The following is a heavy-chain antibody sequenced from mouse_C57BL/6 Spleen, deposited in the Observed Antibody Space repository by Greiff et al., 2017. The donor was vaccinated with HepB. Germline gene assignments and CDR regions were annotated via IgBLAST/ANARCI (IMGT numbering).Heavy chain of an antibody. V-gene: IGHV1-26*01. Sequence: VQLQQSGPELVKPGASVKISCKASGYTFTDYYMNWVKQSHGKSLEWIGDINPNNGGTSYNQKFKGKATLTVDKSSSTAYMELRSLTSEDSAVYYCARGYSNYEYFDYWGQGTTLTVSS. CDR3: ARGYSNYEYFDY. CDR1: GYTFTDYY. D-gene: IGHD2-5*01. CDR2: INPNNGGT. J-gene: IGHJ2*01.